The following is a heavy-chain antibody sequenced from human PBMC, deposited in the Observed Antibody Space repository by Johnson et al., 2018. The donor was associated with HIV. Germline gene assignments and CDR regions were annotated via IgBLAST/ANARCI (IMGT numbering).Heavy chain of an antibody. CDR1: GFTFSSYW. V-gene: IGHV3-15*01. J-gene: IGHJ3*02. D-gene: IGHD6-6*01. CDR3: TTFEYGSSSGVDAFDI. Sequence: MQLVESGGGVVQPGRSLRLSCAASGFTFSSYWMTWVRQAPGKGLEWVGRIKSKTDGGTTDYAAPVKGRFTISRDDSKNTLYLQMNSLKTEDTAVYYCTTFEYGSSSGVDAFDIWGQGTMVTVSS. CDR2: IKSKTDGGTT.